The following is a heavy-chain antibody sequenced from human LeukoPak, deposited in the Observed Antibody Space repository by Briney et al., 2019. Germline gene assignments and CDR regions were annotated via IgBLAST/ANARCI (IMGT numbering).Heavy chain of an antibody. J-gene: IGHJ4*02. Sequence: GGSLRLSCAASGFTFSSYWMSWVRQAPGKGLEWVANIKQDGSEKYYVDSVKGRFTISRDNAKNALYLQMNSLRAEDTAVYYCARDSNYGDYVSVGTFDYWGQGTLVTVSS. CDR1: GFTFSSYW. D-gene: IGHD4-17*01. V-gene: IGHV3-7*01. CDR3: ARDSNYGDYVSVGTFDY. CDR2: IKQDGSEK.